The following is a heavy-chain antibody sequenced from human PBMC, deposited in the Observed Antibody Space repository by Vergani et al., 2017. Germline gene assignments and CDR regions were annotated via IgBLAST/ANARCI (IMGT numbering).Heavy chain of an antibody. J-gene: IGHJ4*02. CDR2: ISTGCAGSETI. D-gene: IGHD3-16*01. CDR1: GFNFSGYI. V-gene: IGHV3-48*01. Sequence: EVQLAESGGGLVQPGGSLRLSCAASGFNFSGYIMNWVRQAPGKGLEWVSYISTGCAGSETIFYADSVKGRFTVSRDNAKNSLYLQMNSLRAEDTAVYYCARDHWANFDYWGQGTLVTVSS. CDR3: ARDHWANFDY.